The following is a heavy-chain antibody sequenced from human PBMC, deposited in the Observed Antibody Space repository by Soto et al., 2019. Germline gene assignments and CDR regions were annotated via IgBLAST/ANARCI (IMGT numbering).Heavy chain of an antibody. D-gene: IGHD3-3*02. Sequence: ASVKVSCEASGYTFTGYYIHWVRQAPGQGLEWMGWINPNSGGTNYAQKFQGWVTMTRDTSISTAYMELSRLRSDDTAVYYCARDLNPRLAGTYYYGMDVWGQGTTVTVSS. J-gene: IGHJ6*02. CDR1: GYTFTGYY. CDR3: ARDLNPRLAGTYYYGMDV. V-gene: IGHV1-2*04. CDR2: INPNSGGT.